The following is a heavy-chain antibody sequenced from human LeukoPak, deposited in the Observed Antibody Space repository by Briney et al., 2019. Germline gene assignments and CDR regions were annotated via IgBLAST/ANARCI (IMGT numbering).Heavy chain of an antibody. CDR3: ATDLGVVPAAAPTYYSYGMQL. J-gene: IGHJ6*02. D-gene: IGHD2-2*01. CDR1: GGSVSSRNW. CDR2: IYHSGST. Sequence: SETLSLICAVSGGSVSSRNWWSWVRQPPGKGLEWIGEIYHSGSTNYNPSLKSRVTISVDKSKNQFSLKLSSVTAADTAVYYWATDLGVVPAAAPTYYSYGMQLWAQGTTVTVSS. V-gene: IGHV4-4*02.